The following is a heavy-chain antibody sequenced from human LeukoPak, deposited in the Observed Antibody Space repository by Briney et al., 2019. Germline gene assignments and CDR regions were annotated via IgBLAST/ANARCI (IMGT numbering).Heavy chain of an antibody. Sequence: PSETLSLTCTVSGVSISSSNSYWGWIRQPPGKGLEWIGEINHSGSTNYNPSLKSRVTISVDTSKNQFSLKLSSVTAADTAVYYCARGLGRGDWGQGTLVTVSS. V-gene: IGHV4-39*07. D-gene: IGHD5-24*01. CDR1: GVSISSSNSY. J-gene: IGHJ4*02. CDR2: INHSGST. CDR3: ARGLGRGD.